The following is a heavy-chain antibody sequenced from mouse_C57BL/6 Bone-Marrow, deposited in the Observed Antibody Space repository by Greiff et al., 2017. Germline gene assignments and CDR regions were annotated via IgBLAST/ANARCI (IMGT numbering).Heavy chain of an antibody. CDR3: SAGVVTTVVGRDY. CDR2: IDPENGDT. Sequence: VQLQQSGAELVRPGASVKLSCTASGFNIKDDYMHWVKQRPEQGLEWIGWIDPENGDTECASKFQGKATITADTSSNTTYLQLSSLTSEDTAVYYCSAGVVTTVVGRDYGGQGTTLTVSS. D-gene: IGHD1-1*01. J-gene: IGHJ2*01. CDR1: GFNIKDDY. V-gene: IGHV14-4*01.